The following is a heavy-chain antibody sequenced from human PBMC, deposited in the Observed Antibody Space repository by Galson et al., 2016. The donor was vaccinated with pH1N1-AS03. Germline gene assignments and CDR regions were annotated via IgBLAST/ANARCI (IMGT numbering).Heavy chain of an antibody. D-gene: IGHD6-19*01. V-gene: IGHV3-21*01. Sequence: SLRLSCAASGFPFSGYSMNWVRQAPGKGLEWVSFISPPSRSRYYADSVKGRFTISRDNAKNSLFLQMNSLRDEDTAVYYCARDGPPQGISVAGSSDFWGQGTLVTVSS. CDR2: ISPPSRSR. J-gene: IGHJ4*02. CDR1: GFPFSGYS. CDR3: ARDGPPQGISVAGSSDF.